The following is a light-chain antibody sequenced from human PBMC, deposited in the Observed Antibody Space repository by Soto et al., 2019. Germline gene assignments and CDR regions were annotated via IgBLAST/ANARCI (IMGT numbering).Light chain of an antibody. CDR1: HDITSY. CDR3: QKCDYLPL. CDR2: DAS. V-gene: IGKV1-33*01. J-gene: IGKJ3*01. Sequence: DIQMTQSPSSLSASVGDRVTITCQASHDITSYLNWYQHKPGKAPKLLLYDASILEARVPSRFSGSRSGTDFAFTISSVQPEDFATYYCQKCDYLPLFGPGTTVDFK.